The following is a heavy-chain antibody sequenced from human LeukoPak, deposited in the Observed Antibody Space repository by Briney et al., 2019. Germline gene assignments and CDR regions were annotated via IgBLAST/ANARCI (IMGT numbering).Heavy chain of an antibody. D-gene: IGHD3-9*01. CDR2: INHSGST. Sequence: PSETLSLTCAVYGGSFSGYYWSWIRQPPGKGLKWIGEINHSGSTNYNLSLKSRVTISVDTSKNQFSLKLSSVTAADTAVYYCARGWRYDILTGYPHWYYYYYYMDVWGKGTTVTVSS. V-gene: IGHV4-34*01. J-gene: IGHJ6*03. CDR1: GGSFSGYY. CDR3: ARGWRYDILTGYPHWYYYYYYMDV.